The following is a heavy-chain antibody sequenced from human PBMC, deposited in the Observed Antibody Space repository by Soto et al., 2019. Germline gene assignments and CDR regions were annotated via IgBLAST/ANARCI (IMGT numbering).Heavy chain of an antibody. J-gene: IGHJ6*03. CDR3: TTHMITFGGVIVYYYYYYMDV. Sequence: EVQLVESGGGLVKPGGSLRLSCAASGFTFSNAWMSWVRQAPGKGLEWVGRIKGKTDGGTTDYAAPVKGRFTISRDDSKNTLYLQMNSLKTEDTAVYYCTTHMITFGGVIVYYYYYYMDVWGKGTTVTVSS. CDR1: GFTFSNAW. D-gene: IGHD3-16*02. V-gene: IGHV3-15*01. CDR2: IKGKTDGGTT.